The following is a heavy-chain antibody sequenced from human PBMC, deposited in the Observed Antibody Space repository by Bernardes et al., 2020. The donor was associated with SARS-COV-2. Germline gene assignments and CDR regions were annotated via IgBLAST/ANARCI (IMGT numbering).Heavy chain of an antibody. CDR1: GGTFSSYT. CDR3: ASTKRGLLTGYPDSGYYYGMDV. CDR2: IIPILGIA. V-gene: IGHV1-69*02. D-gene: IGHD3-9*01. J-gene: IGHJ6*02. Sequence: SVKVSCKASGGTFSSYTISWVRQAPGQGLEWMGRIIPILGIANYAQKFQGRVTITADKSTSTAYMELSSLRSEDTAVYYCASTKRGLLTGYPDSGYYYGMDVWGQGTTVTVSS.